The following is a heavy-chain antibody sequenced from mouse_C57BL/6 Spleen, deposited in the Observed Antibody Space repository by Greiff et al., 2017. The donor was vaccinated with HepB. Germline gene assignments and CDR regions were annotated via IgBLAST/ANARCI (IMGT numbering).Heavy chain of an antibody. CDR3: ARRGRYYEYGDGCAY. V-gene: IGHV1-54*01. D-gene: IGHD2-4*01. CDR2: INPGSGGT. J-gene: IGHJ3*01. CDR1: GYAFTNYL. Sequence: VQLQESGAELVRPGTSVKVSCKASGYAFTNYLIEWVKQRPGQGLEWIGVINPGSGGTNYNEKFKGKATLTADKSSSTAYMQLSILTSEDSAVYCGARRGRYYEYGDGCAYWGQVTLVTVAA.